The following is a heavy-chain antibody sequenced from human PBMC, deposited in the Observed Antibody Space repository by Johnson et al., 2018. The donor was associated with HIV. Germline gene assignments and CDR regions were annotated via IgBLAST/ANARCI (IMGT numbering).Heavy chain of an antibody. Sequence: QVQLVESGGGVVQPGGSLRLSCAASGFTFSSYGMHWVRQAPGKGLEWVAFTRYDGSNKYYVDSVKGRFTISRDNAKNSLYLQMNSLRAEDTAVYYCARVRWELPQDLDAFDIWGQGTMVTVSS. CDR3: ARVRWELPQDLDAFDI. J-gene: IGHJ3*02. CDR1: GFTFSSYG. CDR2: TRYDGSNK. V-gene: IGHV3-30*02. D-gene: IGHD1-26*01.